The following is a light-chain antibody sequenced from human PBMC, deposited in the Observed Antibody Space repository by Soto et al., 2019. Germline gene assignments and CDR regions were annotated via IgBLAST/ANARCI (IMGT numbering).Light chain of an antibody. CDR2: GAS. CDR3: QKYDTSPYD. CDR1: QSVIRNY. V-gene: IGKV3-20*01. Sequence: EGMLTQSPGTLSLSPGEGATLSCRSSQSVIRNYLAWYQKKPGQAPRLLIYGASSRATGIPDRFSGSGSGTGFTLTISRLEPEDFAVYYCQKYDTSPYDFGQGTKLEI. J-gene: IGKJ2*01.